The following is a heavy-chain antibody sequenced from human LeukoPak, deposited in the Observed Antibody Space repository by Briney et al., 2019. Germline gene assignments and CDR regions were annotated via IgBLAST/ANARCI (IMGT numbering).Heavy chain of an antibody. Sequence: GGSLRLSCAASGFTFGSYSINWVRQAPGRGLEWVSSISSSSSYIYYADSVKGRFTISRDNAKNSLYLQMDSLRAEDTAVYYCARGWASEAFDYWGQGTLVTVSS. D-gene: IGHD3-16*01. CDR2: ISSSSSYI. J-gene: IGHJ4*02. CDR1: GFTFGSYS. CDR3: ARGWASEAFDY. V-gene: IGHV3-21*01.